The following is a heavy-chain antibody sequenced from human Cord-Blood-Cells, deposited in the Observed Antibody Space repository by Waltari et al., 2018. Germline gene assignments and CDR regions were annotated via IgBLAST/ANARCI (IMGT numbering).Heavy chain of an antibody. J-gene: IGHJ6*02. Sequence: EVQLLESGGGLVQPGGSLRLSCAASGFTFSSYAMSWVRQAPGKGLEWVSAISGSGCSTYYADSVKGRFTISRDNSKNTLYLQMNSLRAEDTAVYYCAKVGPITGTYYYGMDVWGQGTTVTVSS. CDR2: ISGSGCST. CDR1: GFTFSSYA. CDR3: AKVGPITGTYYYGMDV. V-gene: IGHV3-23*01. D-gene: IGHD1-7*01.